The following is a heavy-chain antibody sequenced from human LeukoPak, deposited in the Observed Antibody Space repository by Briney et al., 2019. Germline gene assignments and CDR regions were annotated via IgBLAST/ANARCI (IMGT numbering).Heavy chain of an antibody. J-gene: IGHJ4*02. Sequence: PSETLSLTCTVSGGSIKNYFWSWVRLFPGKGLEWIGYVYHTGTTYYNPSLKSRVTISIDTSRNQFSLKVRSATAADTAVYYCAVDVLTGPSYWGQGTLVTVSS. CDR3: AVDVLTGPSY. D-gene: IGHD3-9*01. V-gene: IGHV4-59*01. CDR1: GGSIKNYF. CDR2: VYHTGTT.